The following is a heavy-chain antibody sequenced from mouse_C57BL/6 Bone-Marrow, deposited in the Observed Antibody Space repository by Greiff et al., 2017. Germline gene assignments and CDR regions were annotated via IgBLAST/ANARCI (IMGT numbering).Heavy chain of an antibody. CDR3: ARGGIYDGYYDWYFDV. J-gene: IGHJ1*03. Sequence: EVKLVESGGGLVQPGGSLKLSCAASGFTISDYGMAWVRQAPRKGPEWVAFISNLAYSIYYADTVTGRFTISRENAKNTLYLEMSSLRSEDTAMYYCARGGIYDGYYDWYFDVWGTGTTVTVSS. D-gene: IGHD2-3*01. V-gene: IGHV5-15*01. CDR1: GFTISDYG. CDR2: ISNLAYSI.